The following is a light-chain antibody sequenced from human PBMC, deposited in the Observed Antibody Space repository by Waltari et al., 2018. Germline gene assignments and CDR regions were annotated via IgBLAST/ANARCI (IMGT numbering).Light chain of an antibody. Sequence: DIQMTQSPSSLSASVGDRVTITCRASQSISSYLNWYQQKPGKAPKLLIYAASSLQSGVPSRFSGSGSETDFTLTISTLEPEDFAVYYCQQYRWAPHTFGQGTKLEIK. J-gene: IGKJ2*01. CDR1: QSISSY. CDR3: QQYRWAPHT. CDR2: AAS. V-gene: IGKV1-39*01.